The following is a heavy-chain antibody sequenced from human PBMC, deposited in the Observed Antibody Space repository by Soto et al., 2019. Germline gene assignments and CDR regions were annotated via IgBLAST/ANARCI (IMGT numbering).Heavy chain of an antibody. Sequence: GASVKVSCKASGYTFTIYGISWVLQAPGQGLEWMGWISAYNGNTNYAQKLQGRVTMTTDTSTSTAYMELRSLRSDDTAVYYCARGPYYYGSGTSRLYYYGMDVWGQGTTVTVSS. J-gene: IGHJ6*02. CDR3: ARGPYYYGSGTSRLYYYGMDV. D-gene: IGHD3-10*01. V-gene: IGHV1-18*01. CDR1: GYTFTIYG. CDR2: ISAYNGNT.